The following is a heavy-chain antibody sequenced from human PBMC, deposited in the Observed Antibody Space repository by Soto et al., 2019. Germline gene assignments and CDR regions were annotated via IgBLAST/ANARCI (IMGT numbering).Heavy chain of an antibody. Sequence: QVQLVESGGGVVQPGTSLRLSCAASGFTFSSYAMHWVRQAPGKGLEWVAVISYDGSTKYYADSLKGRFTISRDNSKYTLYLQMNSPRVEDTAVYYCARGRILGTPPKCGMDVWGQGTTVTVSS. CDR2: ISYDGSTK. CDR3: ARGRILGTPPKCGMDV. V-gene: IGHV3-30-3*01. CDR1: GFTFSSYA. D-gene: IGHD1-26*01. J-gene: IGHJ6*02.